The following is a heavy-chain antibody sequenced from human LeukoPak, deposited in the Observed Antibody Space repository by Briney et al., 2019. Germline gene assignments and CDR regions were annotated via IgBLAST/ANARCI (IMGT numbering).Heavy chain of an antibody. CDR2: ISAYNGNT. D-gene: IGHD3-3*01. CDR1: GYTFTSYG. J-gene: IGHJ5*02. V-gene: IGHV1-18*01. Sequence: GASVKVSCKASGYTFTSYGISWVRQAPGQGLEWMGWISAYNGNTNYAQKLQGRVTMTTDTSTSTAYMELRSLRSDDTAVYYCARSIWSGPKRSWFDPWGQGTLVTVSS. CDR3: ARSIWSGPKRSWFDP.